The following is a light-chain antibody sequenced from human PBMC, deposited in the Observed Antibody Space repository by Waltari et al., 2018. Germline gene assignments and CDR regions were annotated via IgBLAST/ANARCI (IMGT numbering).Light chain of an antibody. CDR1: IVGSPS. CDR2: DVS. Sequence: SCVLAHPLSLSVVTDLTTSIPIGGDIVGSPSVPWYQQRPSQAPVVVMFDVSDRPSRMPGRFSGSKSGNTATLTISRVEAEDEADYYCQVWDSSGDQSHWVFGGGTKVTVL. CDR3: QVWDSSGDQSHWV. V-gene: IGLV3-21*01. J-gene: IGLJ3*02.